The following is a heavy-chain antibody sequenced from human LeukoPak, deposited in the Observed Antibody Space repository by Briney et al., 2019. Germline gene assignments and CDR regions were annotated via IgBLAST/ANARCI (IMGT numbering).Heavy chain of an antibody. V-gene: IGHV3-21*01. CDR3: ARWNPQLRALLRVDYGMDV. CDR1: GFTFSSYW. Sequence: NAGGSLRLSCAASGFTFSSYWMSWVRQAPGKGLEWVSSISSSSSYIYYADSVKGRFTISRDNAKNSLYLQMNSLRAEHTAVYYCARWNPQLRALLRVDYGMDVWGQGTTVTVSS. J-gene: IGHJ6*02. D-gene: IGHD4-17*01. CDR2: ISSSSSYI.